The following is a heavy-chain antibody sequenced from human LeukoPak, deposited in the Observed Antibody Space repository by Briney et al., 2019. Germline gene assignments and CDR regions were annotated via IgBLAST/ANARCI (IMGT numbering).Heavy chain of an antibody. J-gene: IGHJ4*02. CDR1: GFTFSSYA. CDR3: AKDRSSRAVGN. D-gene: IGHD6-13*01. CDR2: ISGSGGST. V-gene: IGHV3-23*01. Sequence: GGSLRLSCAASGFTFSSYAMSWVRQAPGEGLEWVSAISGSGGSTYYANSVKGRFTISRDNSKNTLYLQMNSLRAEDTAVYYCAKDRSSRAVGNWGQGTVVTVSS.